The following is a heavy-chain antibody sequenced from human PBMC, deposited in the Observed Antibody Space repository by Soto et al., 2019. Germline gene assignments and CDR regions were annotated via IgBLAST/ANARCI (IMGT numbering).Heavy chain of an antibody. Sequence: PGGSLRLSCAASGFTFSSYAMSWVRQAPGKGLEWVSAISGSGGSTYYADSVKGRFTISRDNAKNSLYLQMNSLRAEDTAVYYCAREIVVAGGINWFDPWGQGTLVTVSS. CDR3: AREIVVAGGINWFDP. V-gene: IGHV3-23*01. CDR1: GFTFSSYA. D-gene: IGHD2-15*01. J-gene: IGHJ5*02. CDR2: ISGSGGST.